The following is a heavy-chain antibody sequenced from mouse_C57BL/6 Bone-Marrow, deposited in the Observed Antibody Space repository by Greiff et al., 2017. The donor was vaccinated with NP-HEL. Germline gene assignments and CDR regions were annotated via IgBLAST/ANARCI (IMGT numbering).Heavy chain of an antibody. J-gene: IGHJ2*01. CDR1: GYSITSGYY. D-gene: IGHD2-5*01. Sequence: EVQLQESGPGLVKPSQSLSLTCSVTGYSITSGYYWNWIRQFPGNKLEWMGYISYDGSNNYNPSLKNRISITRDTSKNQFFLKLNSVTTEDTATYYCARSGYSKRYYFDYWGQGTTLTVSS. CDR2: ISYDGSN. V-gene: IGHV3-6*01. CDR3: ARSGYSKRYYFDY.